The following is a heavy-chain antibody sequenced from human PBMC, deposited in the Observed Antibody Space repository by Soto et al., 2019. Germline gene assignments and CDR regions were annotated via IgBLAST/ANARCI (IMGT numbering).Heavy chain of an antibody. D-gene: IGHD3-3*01. CDR3: AGFYDFWSGSSTELDY. CDR1: GFTFSSYS. CDR2: ISSSSSTI. Sequence: GGSLRLSCAASGFTFSSYSMNWVRQAPGKGLEWVSYISSSSSTIYYADSVKGRFTISRDNAKNSLYLQMNSLRAEDTAVYYCAGFYDFWSGSSTELDYWGQGTLVTVSS. V-gene: IGHV3-48*01. J-gene: IGHJ4*02.